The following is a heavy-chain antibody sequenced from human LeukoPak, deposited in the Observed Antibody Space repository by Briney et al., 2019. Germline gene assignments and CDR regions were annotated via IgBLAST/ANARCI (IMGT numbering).Heavy chain of an antibody. D-gene: IGHD6-6*01. J-gene: IGHJ4*02. CDR2: TYYTSKRYN. Sequence: SQTLSLTCAISGDSVSSNSAAWNWIRQSPSRGLEWLGRTYYTSKRYNDYAVPVKSRITINPDTSKNQFSLQLNSVTTEDTAVYDCARDPYSSSSYFDYWGQGTLVTVSS. V-gene: IGHV6-1*01. CDR3: ARDPYSSSSYFDY. CDR1: GDSVSSNSAA.